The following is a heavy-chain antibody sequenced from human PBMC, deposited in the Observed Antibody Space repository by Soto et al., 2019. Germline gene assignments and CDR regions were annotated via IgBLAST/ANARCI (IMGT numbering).Heavy chain of an antibody. J-gene: IGHJ3*02. D-gene: IGHD1-26*01. CDR3: ARVVGATTAVAFDI. V-gene: IGHV1-69*01. CDR1: GFTFSSYA. CDR2: IIPIFGTV. Sequence: VQLLESGGGLVQPGGSLRLSCAASGFTFSSYAISWVRQAPGQGLEWMGGIIPIFGTVNYAQKFQGRVTITADESTSTAYIELSSLRSEDTAVFYCARVVGATTAVAFDIWGQGTMVTVSS.